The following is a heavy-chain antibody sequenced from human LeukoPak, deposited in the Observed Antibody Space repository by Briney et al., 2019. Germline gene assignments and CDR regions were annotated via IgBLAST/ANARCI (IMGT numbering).Heavy chain of an antibody. V-gene: IGHV5-51*01. CDR1: GYTFTSNW. D-gene: IGHD5-18*01. CDR2: IFPGDSDT. CDR3: TRRGGTAMATDY. J-gene: IGHJ4*02. Sequence: GESLKISYKGSGYTFTSNWIGWVRQMPGKGLELMGIIFPGDSDTRYSPSFEGQVTISADESTSTAFLQWSSLQASDTGMYYCTRRGGTAMATDYWGQGTLVTVSS.